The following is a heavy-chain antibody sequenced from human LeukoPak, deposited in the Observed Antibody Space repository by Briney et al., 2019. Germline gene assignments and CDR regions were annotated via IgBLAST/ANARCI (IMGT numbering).Heavy chain of an antibody. CDR2: IYPSGSS. J-gene: IGHJ4*02. CDR1: GCSISSGSYY. D-gene: IGHD4-17*01. Sequence: SQTLSLTCTVSGCSISSGSYYWSWIRQPAGRGLEWSGRIYPSGSSNYTASLKSRVAISVDTSKNQFSLKLSPVTAADTAVYYCARTPPTTVTTLHCDYWGQGTLVTVS. CDR3: ARTPPTTVTTLHCDY. V-gene: IGHV4-61*02.